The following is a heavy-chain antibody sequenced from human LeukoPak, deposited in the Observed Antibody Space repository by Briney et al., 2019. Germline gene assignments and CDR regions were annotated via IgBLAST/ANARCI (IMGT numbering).Heavy chain of an antibody. CDR2: ITSDGSSA. Sequence: GGSLRLSCSASGFAFSAYAMHWVRQAPGKGLEYVSSITSDGSSAYYAHSVKARFTISRDNSKNTLYLQVHSLRTEDTAVYYCVKDQSGSGSWWGQGTLVTVSS. CDR1: GFAFSAYA. D-gene: IGHD3-10*01. J-gene: IGHJ4*02. V-gene: IGHV3-64D*06. CDR3: VKDQSGSGSW.